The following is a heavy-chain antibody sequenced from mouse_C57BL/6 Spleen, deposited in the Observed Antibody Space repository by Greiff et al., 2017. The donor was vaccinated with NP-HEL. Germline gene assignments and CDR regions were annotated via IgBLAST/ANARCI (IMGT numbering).Heavy chain of an antibody. CDR2: ISNGGGST. Sequence: EVKLVESGGGLVQPGGSLKLSCAASGFTFSDYYMYWVRQTPEKRLEWVAYISNGGGSTYYPDTVKGRFTISRDNAKNTLYLQMSRLKSEDTAMYYCARQEGYVDVWGTGTTVTVSS. CDR1: GFTFSDYY. CDR3: ARQEGYVDV. V-gene: IGHV5-12*01. J-gene: IGHJ1*03.